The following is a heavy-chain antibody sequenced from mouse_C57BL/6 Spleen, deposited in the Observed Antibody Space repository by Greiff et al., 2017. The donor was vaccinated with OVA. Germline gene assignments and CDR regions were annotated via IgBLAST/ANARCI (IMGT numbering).Heavy chain of an antibody. V-gene: IGHV5-4*01. CDR3: ARDPFGAMDY. CDR2: ISDGGSYT. J-gene: IGHJ4*01. Sequence: LVESGGGLVKPGGSLKLSCAASGFTFSSYAMSWVRQTPEKRLEWVATISDGGSYTYYPDNVKGRFTISRDNAKNNLYLQMSHLKSEDTAMYYCARDPFGAMDYWGQGTSVTVSS. CDR1: GFTFSSYA.